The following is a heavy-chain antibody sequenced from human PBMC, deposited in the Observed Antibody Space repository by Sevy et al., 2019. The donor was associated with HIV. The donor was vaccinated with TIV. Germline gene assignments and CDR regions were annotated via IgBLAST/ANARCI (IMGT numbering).Heavy chain of an antibody. CDR1: GFTFSSYW. CDR2: IKQDGSEK. V-gene: IGHV3-7*01. D-gene: IGHD4-17*01. J-gene: IGHJ6*02. Sequence: GGSLRLSCAASGFTFSSYWMSWVRQVPGKGLEWVANIKQDGSEKYDVHFVKGRFTISRDNAENSLYLQMNSLRAEDTAVYYCAREGSYGDHDYQYYYGMDVWGQGTTVTVSS. CDR3: AREGSYGDHDYQYYYGMDV.